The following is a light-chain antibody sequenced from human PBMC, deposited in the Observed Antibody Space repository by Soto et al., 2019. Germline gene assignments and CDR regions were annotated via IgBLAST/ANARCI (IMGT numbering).Light chain of an antibody. Sequence: QSVLTQPASVPESPGQSITISWTGTSSDVGGYNYVSWYQQHPGNAPKFMIYDVSNRTSGVSKQLSDSKSGNTASLTTSGLQAEDEADYYCNSYTTSNTRQIVFGTGT. V-gene: IGLV2-14*01. CDR3: NSYTTSNTRQIV. CDR2: DVS. J-gene: IGLJ1*01. CDR1: SSDVGGYNY.